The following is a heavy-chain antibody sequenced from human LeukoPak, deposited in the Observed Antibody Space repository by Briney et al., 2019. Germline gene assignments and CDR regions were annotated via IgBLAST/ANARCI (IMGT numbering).Heavy chain of an antibody. CDR2: VSAYNGNT. V-gene: IGHV1-18*01. Sequence: GASVKVSCKASGYTFTSYGISWVRQAPGQGLEWMGWVSAYNGNTNYAQKLQGRVTMTTDTSTSTAYMELRSLRSDDTAVYYCARGTGSGSYLRLNDYWGQGTLVTVSS. D-gene: IGHD1-26*01. CDR1: GYTFTSYG. J-gene: IGHJ4*02. CDR3: ARGTGSGSYLRLNDY.